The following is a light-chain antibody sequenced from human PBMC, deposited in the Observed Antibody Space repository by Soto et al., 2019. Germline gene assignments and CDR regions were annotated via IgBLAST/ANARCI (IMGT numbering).Light chain of an antibody. J-gene: IGKJ4*01. CDR3: QQYGSSPLT. V-gene: IGKV3-20*01. Sequence: VLTQSPGTLSLSPGERATVSCRASRSVSSSYLAWYQQKPGQAPRLLIYGASSRATGIPDRFSGSGSGTDFTLTISRLEPEDFAVHYCQQYGSSPLTFGGGTKVDIK. CDR2: GAS. CDR1: RSVSSSY.